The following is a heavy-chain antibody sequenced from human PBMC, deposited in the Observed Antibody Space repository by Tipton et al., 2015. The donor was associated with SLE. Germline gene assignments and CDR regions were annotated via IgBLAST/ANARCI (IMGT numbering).Heavy chain of an antibody. CDR2: IYYSGST. Sequence: GLVKPSETLSLTCTVSGGSISSSSYYWGWIRQPPGEGLEWIGSIYYSGSTYYNPSLKSRVTISVDTSKNQFSLKLSSVTAADTAVYYCARHEDDYDILTGPGAFDIWGQGTMVTVSS. D-gene: IGHD3-9*01. CDR3: ARHEDDYDILTGPGAFDI. CDR1: GGSISSSSYY. J-gene: IGHJ3*02. V-gene: IGHV4-39*01.